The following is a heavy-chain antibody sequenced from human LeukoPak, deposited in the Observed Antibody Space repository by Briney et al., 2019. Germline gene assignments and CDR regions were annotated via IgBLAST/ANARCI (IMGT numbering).Heavy chain of an antibody. J-gene: IGHJ4*02. V-gene: IGHV1-2*04. CDR3: ARSLGAVDFDY. CDR1: GYTFTGYY. Sequence: ASVKVSCKASGYTFTGYYMHWVRQAPGQGLEWMGWINPNSGGTNYAQKFQGWVTMTRDTSASTAYMELSSLRSEDTAVYYCARSLGAVDFDYWGQGTLVTVSS. CDR2: INPNSGGT. D-gene: IGHD4-23*01.